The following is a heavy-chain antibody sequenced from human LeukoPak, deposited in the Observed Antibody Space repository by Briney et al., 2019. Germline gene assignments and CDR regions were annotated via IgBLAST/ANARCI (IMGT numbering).Heavy chain of an antibody. CDR2: ISYDGSNK. CDR1: GFTFSSYG. V-gene: IGHV3-30*18. Sequence: GRSLRLSCAASGFTFSSYGMHWVRQAPGKGLEWVAVISYDGSNKYYADSVKGRFTISRDNSKNTLYLQMNSLRAEDTAVYYCAKSGIAAAGINYWGQGTLVTVSP. CDR3: AKSGIAAAGINY. D-gene: IGHD6-13*01. J-gene: IGHJ4*02.